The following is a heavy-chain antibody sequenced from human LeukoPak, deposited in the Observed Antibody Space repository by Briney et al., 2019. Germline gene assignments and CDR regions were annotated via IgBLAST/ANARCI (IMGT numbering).Heavy chain of an antibody. J-gene: IGHJ4*02. CDR2: ISGSGGST. Sequence: GGSLRLSCAASGFTFSSYAMSWVRQAPGKGLEWVSAISGSGGSTYYADSVKGRFTISRDNSKNTLYLHMNRLRAEDTAVYYCAKDPNRYDSSIYYCAYWGQGTLVTVSS. CDR1: GFTFSSYA. D-gene: IGHD3-22*01. CDR3: AKDPNRYDSSIYYCAY. V-gene: IGHV3-23*01.